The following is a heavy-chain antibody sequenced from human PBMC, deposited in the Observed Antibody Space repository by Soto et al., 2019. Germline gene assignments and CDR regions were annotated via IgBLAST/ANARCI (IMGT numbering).Heavy chain of an antibody. J-gene: IGHJ3*02. CDR1: GFTFSSYS. CDR2: ISSSSYI. D-gene: IGHD5-12*01. V-gene: IGHV3-21*01. Sequence: GGSLRLSCAASGFTFSSYSMNWVRQAPGKGLEWVSSISSSSYIYYADSVKGRFTISRDNAKNSLYLQMNSLRAEDTAVYYCARPVGEGSGYPGRAFDIWGQGTMVTVSS. CDR3: ARPVGEGSGYPGRAFDI.